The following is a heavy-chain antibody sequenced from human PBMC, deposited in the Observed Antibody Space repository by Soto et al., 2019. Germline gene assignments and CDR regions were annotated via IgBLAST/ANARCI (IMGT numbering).Heavy chain of an antibody. CDR3: ARRTPCDSSGWYGRNPCFDY. CDR1: GGSFSGYY. V-gene: IGHV4-34*01. CDR2: INHSGST. D-gene: IGHD6-19*01. J-gene: IGHJ4*02. Sequence: QVQLQQWGAGLLKPSETLSLTCAVYGGSFSGYYWSWIRQPPGKGLEWIGEINHSGSTNYNPAPKSRVTISVDTSKNQCSLKLSSVTAADTAVYYCARRTPCDSSGWYGRNPCFDYWGQGTLVTVSS.